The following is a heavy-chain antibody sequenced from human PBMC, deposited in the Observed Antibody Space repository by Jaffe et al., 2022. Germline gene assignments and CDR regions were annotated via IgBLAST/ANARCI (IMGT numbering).Heavy chain of an antibody. D-gene: IGHD3-10*01. J-gene: IGHJ4*02. V-gene: IGHV3-23*01. CDR1: GFTFSSYA. CDR2: ISGSGGST. Sequence: EVQLLESGGGLVQPGGSLRLSCAASGFTFSSYAMSWVRQAPGKGLEWVSAISGSGGSTYYADSVKGRFTISRDNSKNTLYLQMNSLRAEDTAVYYCAKGRLTYYYGSGSYYSYWGQGTLVTVSS. CDR3: AKGRLTYYYGSGSYYSY.